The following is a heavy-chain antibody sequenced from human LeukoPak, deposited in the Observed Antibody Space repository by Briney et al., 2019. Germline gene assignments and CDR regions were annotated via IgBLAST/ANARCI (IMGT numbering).Heavy chain of an antibody. J-gene: IGHJ4*02. Sequence: QAGGSLRLSCAASGFTFSSYWMSWVRQAPGKGLEWVSGTSDRGDYTYYADSVKGQFTISRDNSKNTLYLQMNSLRAEDTALYFCAKKAQYNGNYPLDYWGQGTLVTVSS. D-gene: IGHD1-26*01. CDR1: GFTFSSYW. V-gene: IGHV3-23*01. CDR2: TSDRGDYT. CDR3: AKKAQYNGNYPLDY.